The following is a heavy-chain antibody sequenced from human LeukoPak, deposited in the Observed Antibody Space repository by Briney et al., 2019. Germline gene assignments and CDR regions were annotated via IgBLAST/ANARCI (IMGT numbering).Heavy chain of an antibody. J-gene: IGHJ4*02. V-gene: IGHV1-18*01. CDR3: ARVGVLRYFDWSFFDY. D-gene: IGHD3-9*01. CDR2: ISAYNGNT. CDR1: GYTFTSYG. Sequence: ASVKVSCKASGYTFTSYGISWVRQAPGQGLEWMGWISAYNGNTNYAQKLQGRVTMTTDTSTSTAYMELRSLRSDDTAVYYCARVGVLRYFDWSFFDYWGQGTLVTVSS.